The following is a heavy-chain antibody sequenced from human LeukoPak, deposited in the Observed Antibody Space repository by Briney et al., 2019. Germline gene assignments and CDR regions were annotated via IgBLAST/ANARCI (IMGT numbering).Heavy chain of an antibody. CDR2: IYSTGTP. J-gene: IGHJ6*03. Sequence: SETLSLTCTVSGGSISGYFWSWIRQPPGKGPEGIGYIYSTGTPNYSPSLSSQVTISVDTSKNQLSLNLRFVTATDTAVYHCARHNPPPTGFCSGTSCFMSGSQYFYMDVWGKGTSVTVS. CDR3: ARHNPPPTGFCSGTSCFMSGSQYFYMDV. V-gene: IGHV4-4*09. D-gene: IGHD2-2*01. CDR1: GGSISGYF.